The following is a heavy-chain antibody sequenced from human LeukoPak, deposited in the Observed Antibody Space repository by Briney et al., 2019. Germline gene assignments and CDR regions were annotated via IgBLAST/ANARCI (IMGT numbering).Heavy chain of an antibody. Sequence: GGSLRLSCAASGFTFSSYWMSWVRQAPGKGLEWVANIKQDGSEKYYVDSVKGRFTISRDNAKNSLYLQMNSLRAEDTAVCYCARGDLYYDILTGYSLDYWGQGTLVTVSS. J-gene: IGHJ4*02. CDR1: GFTFSSYW. D-gene: IGHD3-9*01. V-gene: IGHV3-7*01. CDR3: ARGDLYYDILTGYSLDY. CDR2: IKQDGSEK.